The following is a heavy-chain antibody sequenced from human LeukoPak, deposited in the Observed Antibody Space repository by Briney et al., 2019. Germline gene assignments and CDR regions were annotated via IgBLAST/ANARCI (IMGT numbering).Heavy chain of an antibody. D-gene: IGHD3-22*01. Sequence: SETLSLTCTVSGGSISSYYWSWIRQPPGKGLAWIGYIYYSGSTNYNPSLKSRVTISVDTSKNQFSLKLSSVTTADTAVYYCARADYYDSSDSVEVYYYYYMDVWGKGTTVTVSS. CDR2: IYYSGST. V-gene: IGHV4-59*08. J-gene: IGHJ6*03. CDR1: GGSISSYY. CDR3: ARADYYDSSDSVEVYYYYYMDV.